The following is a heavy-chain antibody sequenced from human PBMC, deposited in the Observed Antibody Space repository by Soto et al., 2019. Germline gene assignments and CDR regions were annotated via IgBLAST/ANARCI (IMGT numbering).Heavy chain of an antibody. CDR2: INHLGSI. V-gene: IGHV4-34*01. CDR3: ARGGISHWAYFYYMDV. CDR1: GGCLSDYF. J-gene: IGHJ6*03. Sequence: SETLSLTCVVSGGCLSDYFGSWIRQPPGMALEWIGEINHLGSINYNPSLKSRVTMSVDTSKNQFPLTLNSVTAADTATYYCARGGISHWAYFYYMDVWDRGTTVTVSS. D-gene: IGHD2-21*01.